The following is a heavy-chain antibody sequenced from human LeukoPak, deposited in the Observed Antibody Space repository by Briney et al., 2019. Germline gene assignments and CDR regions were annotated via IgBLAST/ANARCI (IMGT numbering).Heavy chain of an antibody. Sequence: GGSLRLSCAASGFTFSSYAMSWVRQAPGKGLEWVSAIGGSGGSTYYADSVKGRFTISRDNSKNTLYLQMNSLRAEDTAVYYCAKGPWYSSSWYDYWGQGTLVTVSS. V-gene: IGHV3-23*01. CDR3: AKGPWYSSSWYDY. J-gene: IGHJ4*02. CDR1: GFTFSSYA. CDR2: IGGSGGST. D-gene: IGHD6-13*01.